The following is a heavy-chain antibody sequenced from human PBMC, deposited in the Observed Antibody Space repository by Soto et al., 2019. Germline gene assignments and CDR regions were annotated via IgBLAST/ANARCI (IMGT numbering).Heavy chain of an antibody. J-gene: IGHJ3*02. CDR1: GGSFSGYY. Sequence: SETLSLTCAVYGGSFSGYYWTWIRQPPGRGLEWIGYIYYSGSTYYNPSLKSRVTISVDTSKNQFSLKLSSVTAADTAVYYCARASPLRVAAAGLDAFDIWGQGTMVTVSS. V-gene: IGHV4-34*09. D-gene: IGHD6-13*01. CDR3: ARASPLRVAAAGLDAFDI. CDR2: IYYSGST.